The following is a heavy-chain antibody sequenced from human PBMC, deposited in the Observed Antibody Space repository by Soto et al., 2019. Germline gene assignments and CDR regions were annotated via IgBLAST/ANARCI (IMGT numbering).Heavy chain of an antibody. D-gene: IGHD2-2*01. CDR3: ACRLPAAHRYYYGMHV. CDR1: GYTFTSYD. V-gene: IGHV1-8*01. CDR2: MNPNSGNT. J-gene: IGHJ6*02. Sequence: QVQLVQSGAEVKKSGASVKVSCKASGYTFTSYDINWVRQATGQGLEWMGWMNPNSGNTGYGQKFQGRVTMTRNTSISTAYMELSSLRSEDTAVYYCACRLPAAHRYYYGMHVWGQGTTVTVSS.